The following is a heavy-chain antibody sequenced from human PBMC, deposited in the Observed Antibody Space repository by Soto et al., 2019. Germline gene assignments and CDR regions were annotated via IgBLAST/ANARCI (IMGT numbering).Heavy chain of an antibody. Sequence: SVKVSCKASGHTFTTYGISWVRQAPGQGLEWMGWISPYNGTTKYAEKFQGEMTMTTDTATSTAYMDLRSLRSDDTAVYYCARDGERDTGLNFYYYLHGMDAWGQGTRVTVSS. CDR3: ARDGERDTGLNFYYYLHGMDA. CDR1: GHTFTTYG. V-gene: IGHV1-18*04. J-gene: IGHJ6*02. D-gene: IGHD1-1*01. CDR2: ISPYNGTT.